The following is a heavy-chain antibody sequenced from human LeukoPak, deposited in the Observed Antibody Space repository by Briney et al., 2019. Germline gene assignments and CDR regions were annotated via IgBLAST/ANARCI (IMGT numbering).Heavy chain of an antibody. J-gene: IGHJ4*02. V-gene: IGHV4-59*01. CDR1: GCSIGNFC. CDR2: IYENGGT. D-gene: IGHD3-10*01. Sequence: SETLSFTCTGSGCSIGNFCWSWIRQSPGEELKWIGFIYENGGTSYNPSLKSRVTISVDMSNNQFSLRLTSMTAATTAVYYCARDRALGHWGRGILVTVTS. CDR3: ARDRALGH.